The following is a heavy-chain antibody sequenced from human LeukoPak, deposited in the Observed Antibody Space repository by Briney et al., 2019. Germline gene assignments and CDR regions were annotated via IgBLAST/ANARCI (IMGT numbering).Heavy chain of an antibody. J-gene: IGHJ4*02. CDR1: GYTFTGYY. D-gene: IGHD1-26*01. Sequence: GASVTVSCKASGYTFTGYYMHWVRQAPGQGLEWMGWINPNSGGTNYAQKFQARVTITRDTSISTAYMELSSLRSDDKAVYYCAREEIIVGATTFDYWCQGTLVTVSS. CDR3: AREEIIVGATTFDY. V-gene: IGHV1-2*02. CDR2: INPNSGGT.